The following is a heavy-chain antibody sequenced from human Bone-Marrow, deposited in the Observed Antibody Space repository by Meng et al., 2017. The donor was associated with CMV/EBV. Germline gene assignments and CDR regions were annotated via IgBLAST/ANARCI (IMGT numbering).Heavy chain of an antibody. V-gene: IGHV3-23*01. CDR3: AKDFTGDSVDLLYDMDV. Sequence: GGSLRLSFAASGFIFTNYAFFWVRQAPGKGLEWVSGINGRGDRTYYADSMRGRFTISRDNSKNTIYLHMINLRGDDTAVYYCAKDFTGDSVDLLYDMDVWGPGTTVTVSS. CDR1: GFIFTNYA. CDR2: INGRGDRT. J-gene: IGHJ6*02. D-gene: IGHD7-27*01.